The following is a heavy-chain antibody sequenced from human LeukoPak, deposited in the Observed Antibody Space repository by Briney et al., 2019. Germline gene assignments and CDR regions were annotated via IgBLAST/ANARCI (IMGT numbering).Heavy chain of an antibody. J-gene: IGHJ5*02. D-gene: IGHD5-12*01. CDR3: ARRPYEAGWFDP. V-gene: IGHV4-59*08. Sequence: SETLSLTCTVSGGSISSYYWSWIRQPPGKGLEWIGYIYYSGSTNYNPSLKSRVTISVDTSKNQFSLKLSSVTAADTAVYYCARRPYEAGWFDPWGQGTLVTVSS. CDR2: IYYSGST. CDR1: GGSISSYY.